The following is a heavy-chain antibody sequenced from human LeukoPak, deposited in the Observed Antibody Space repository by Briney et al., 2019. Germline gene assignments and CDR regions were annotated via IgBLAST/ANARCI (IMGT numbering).Heavy chain of an antibody. CDR3: ARASSGWYIYFQQ. CDR2: INPHSGGT. CDR1: GYTFSGYY. V-gene: IGHV1-2*02. Sequence: ASVKVSCKASGYTFSGYYIHWVRQAPGQGLEWMGWINPHSGGTKCAQKFQGRVTMARDTSINTAYMELSSLRSDDTAVYYCARASSGWYIYFQQWGQGTLVTVSS. D-gene: IGHD6-19*01. J-gene: IGHJ1*01.